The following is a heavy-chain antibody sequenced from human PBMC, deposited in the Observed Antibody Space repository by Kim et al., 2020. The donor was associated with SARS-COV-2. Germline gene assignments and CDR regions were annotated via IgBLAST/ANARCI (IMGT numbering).Heavy chain of an antibody. CDR2: ITSDGSDK. D-gene: IGHD2-15*01. CDR1: GFTFSSYW. CDR3: ARGSFQHGFDP. J-gene: IGHJ5*02. Sequence: GGSLRLSCEASGFTFSSYWMNWVRQGPGKGLVWVSRITSDGSDKYYADSVKGRFTISRDNAKNTLHLQLNSLGVEDTAIYYCARGSFQHGFDPWGQGTLVTVSS. V-gene: IGHV3-74*01.